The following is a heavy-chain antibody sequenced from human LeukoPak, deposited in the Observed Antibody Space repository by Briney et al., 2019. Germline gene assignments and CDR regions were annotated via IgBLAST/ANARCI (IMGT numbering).Heavy chain of an antibody. V-gene: IGHV4-30-4*08. D-gene: IGHD2-2*02. CDR3: ARATPIIVVVPAAIDWFDP. J-gene: IGHJ5*02. CDR1: GGSISSGAHY. Sequence: SETLSLTCTVSGGSISSGAHYWSWIRQHPGKGLEWIGYIYYSGGAYYNPSLQSRVTISVDTSKNQFSLKLSSVTAADTAVYYCARATPIIVVVPAAIDWFDPWGQGTLVTVSS. CDR2: IYYSGGA.